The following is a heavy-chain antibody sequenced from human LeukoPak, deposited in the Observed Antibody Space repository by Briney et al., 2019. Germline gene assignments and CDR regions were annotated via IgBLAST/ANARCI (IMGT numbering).Heavy chain of an antibody. D-gene: IGHD2-15*01. V-gene: IGHV4-34*01. J-gene: IGHJ5*01. CDR2: INHSGST. Sequence: PSETLSLTCAVYGGSFRGYYWSWIRQPPGKGLEGIGEINHSGSTNYNPSLKSRVTISVDTSKNQFSLKLSSVTAAHTAVYYCARTSVVVAAFLPRAYHGRFDSWGQGTLVTVSS. CDR3: ARTSVVVAAFLPRAYHGRFDS. CDR1: GGSFRGYY.